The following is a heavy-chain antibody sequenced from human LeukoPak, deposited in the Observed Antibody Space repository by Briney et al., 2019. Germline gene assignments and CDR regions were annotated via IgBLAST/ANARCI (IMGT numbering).Heavy chain of an antibody. J-gene: IGHJ4*02. CDR1: GFTFSSYV. D-gene: IGHD7-27*01. CDR3: AKAGDLDY. V-gene: IGHV3-30*18. CDR2: ISYDGSNK. Sequence: GGSLRLSCAASGFTFSSYVMHWVRQAPGKGLEWVAVISYDGSNKYYADSVKGRFTISRDNSKNTLYLQMNSLRAEDTAVYYCAKAGDLDYWGQGTLVTVSS.